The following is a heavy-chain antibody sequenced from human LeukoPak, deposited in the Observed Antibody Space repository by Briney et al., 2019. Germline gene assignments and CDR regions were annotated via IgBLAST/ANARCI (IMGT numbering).Heavy chain of an antibody. V-gene: IGHV4-59*01. CDR3: ARHGTTGTNLNWFDP. J-gene: IGHJ5*02. CDR1: GASISHYY. Sequence: EPSETLSLTCTVSGASISHYYWSWIRQPPGKGLEWIGYIYYSGSTNYNPSLKSRVSISIDTSMSQFSLKVSSVTAADTAVYYCARHGTTGTNLNWFDPWGQGTLVTVSS. D-gene: IGHD1-1*01. CDR2: IYYSGST.